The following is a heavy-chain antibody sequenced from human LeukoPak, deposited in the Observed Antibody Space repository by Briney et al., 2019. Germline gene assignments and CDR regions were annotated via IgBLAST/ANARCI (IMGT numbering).Heavy chain of an antibody. CDR3: AKVACSSTSCYYIYYYMDV. V-gene: IGHV3-23*01. J-gene: IGHJ6*03. CDR2: IRGSGCST. Sequence: GGSLRLPCAASGYPFSRCAMSWVREAPGKGLEWGSAIRGSGCSTYYADSVKGQFTISRDNSKNTLFLQMNSLRAEDTTVYYCAKVACSSTSCYYIYYYMDVWGKGTTVTVPS. CDR1: GYPFSRCA. D-gene: IGHD2-2*01.